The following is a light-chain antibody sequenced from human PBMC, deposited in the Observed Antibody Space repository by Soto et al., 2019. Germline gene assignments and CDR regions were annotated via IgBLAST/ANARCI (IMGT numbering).Light chain of an antibody. V-gene: IGLV2-14*03. CDR1: NGDVGGYNY. CDR3: TSYTSTNSLV. CDR2: NVG. Sequence: QSALTQPASVSGSPGQSITISCTGTNGDVGGYNYVSWYQQYPGKAPKLMIYNVGYRPSGVSSRFSGSKSGSTASLTISGLQAEHEADYYCTSYTSTNSLVFGGGTKVTVL. J-gene: IGLJ2*01.